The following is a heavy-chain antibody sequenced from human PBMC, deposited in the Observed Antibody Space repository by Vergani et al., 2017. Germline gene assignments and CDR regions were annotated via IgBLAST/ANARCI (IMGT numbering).Heavy chain of an antibody. V-gene: IGHV3-48*01. D-gene: IGHD6-19*01. CDR2: ISSSSSTI. Sequence: EVQLVESGGGLVQPGGSLRLSCAASGFTFSSYSMNWVRQAPGKGLEWVSYISSSSSTIYYADSVKGRFTISRDNAKNSLYLQMNSLRAEDTAVYYCARGKPSVAGTFDYWGQGTLVTVSS. CDR3: ARGKPSVAGTFDY. CDR1: GFTFSSYS. J-gene: IGHJ4*02.